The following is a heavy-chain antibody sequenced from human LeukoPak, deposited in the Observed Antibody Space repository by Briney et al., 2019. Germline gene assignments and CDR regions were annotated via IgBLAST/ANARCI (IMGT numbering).Heavy chain of an antibody. V-gene: IGHV4-59*01. CDR1: GGSTISYY. J-gene: IGHJ4*02. CDR3: ATRGYSYGFSHSYFDY. CDR2: PYYSGST. Sequence: SESLSLTCTVPGGSTISYYRSWIRHRPRKGLGRAWYPYYSGSTNYNPSLKSRVTISVDTSKNQFSLKLSSVTAADTAVYYCATRGYSYGFSHSYFDYWGRGTRVNVCS. D-gene: IGHD5-18*01.